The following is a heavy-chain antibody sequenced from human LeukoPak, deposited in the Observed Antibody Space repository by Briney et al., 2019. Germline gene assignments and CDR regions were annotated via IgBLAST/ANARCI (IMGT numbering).Heavy chain of an antibody. Sequence: GGSLRLSCAASGFTFSDYYMSWIRQAPGKGLEWVSYISSRGDTIYYTDSVKGRFTISRDNAKNSLYLQMNSLRAEDTAVYYCARHGSITMVRGKRRYYYMDVWGKGTTVTISS. CDR2: ISSRGDTI. V-gene: IGHV3-11*01. CDR1: GFTFSDYY. J-gene: IGHJ6*03. CDR3: ARHGSITMVRGKRRYYYMDV. D-gene: IGHD3-10*01.